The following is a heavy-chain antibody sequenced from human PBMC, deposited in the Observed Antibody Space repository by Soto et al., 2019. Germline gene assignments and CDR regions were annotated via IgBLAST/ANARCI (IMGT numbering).Heavy chain of an antibody. CDR3: ARESGDLTSNFDY. CDR1: GFTFGDYA. D-gene: IGHD3-10*01. Sequence: GGSLRLSCTASGFTFGDYAMSWFRQAPGKGLEWVSSISSTTNYIYYGDSMKGRFTISRDNAKNSLYLEMNSLRAEDTAVYYCARESGDLTSNFDYWGQGTLVTVSS. V-gene: IGHV3-21*06. J-gene: IGHJ4*02. CDR2: ISSTTNYI.